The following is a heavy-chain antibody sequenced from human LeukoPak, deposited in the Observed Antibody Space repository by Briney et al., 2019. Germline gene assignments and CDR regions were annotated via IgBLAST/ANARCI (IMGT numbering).Heavy chain of an antibody. CDR2: IKQDRSEK. J-gene: IGHJ4*02. CDR3: AKDQTLIQLWLSDLDY. Sequence: GGSLRLSCAASGFTFSSYSMNWVRQAPGKGLEWVANIKQDRSEKYYVDSVKGRFTISRDNSKNTLYLQMNSLRAEDTAVYYCAKDQTLIQLWLSDLDYWGQGTLVTVSS. CDR1: GFTFSSYS. D-gene: IGHD5-18*01. V-gene: IGHV3-7*03.